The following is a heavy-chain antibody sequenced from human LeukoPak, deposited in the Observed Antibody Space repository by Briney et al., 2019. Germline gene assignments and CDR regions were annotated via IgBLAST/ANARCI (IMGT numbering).Heavy chain of an antibody. J-gene: IGHJ4*01. CDR3: ATDESHYDIES. D-gene: IGHD3-22*01. CDR1: LFIFSTYG. V-gene: IGHV3-33*01. CDR2: ISYDETYK. Sequence: GGSLRLSPAASLFIFSTYGMHWVRQAPGTGREWVSKISYDETYKKYADTGKGRFTISRDNSKNTVYLQMNSLRAENTAVYYCATDESHYDIESWGQGTLVSVSS.